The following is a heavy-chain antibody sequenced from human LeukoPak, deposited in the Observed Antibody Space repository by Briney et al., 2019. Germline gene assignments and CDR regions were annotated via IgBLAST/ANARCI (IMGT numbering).Heavy chain of an antibody. CDR2: ISSSSSYI. D-gene: IGHD1-26*01. CDR1: GFTFSSYS. Sequence: PGGSLRLSCAASGFTFSSYSMNWVRQAPGKGLEWVSSISSSSSYIYYADSVKGRFTISRDNAKNSLYLQMNSLRAEDTAVYYCARDYRSAGDVWELLHPFDYWGQGTLVTVSS. V-gene: IGHV3-21*01. CDR3: ARDYRSAGDVWELLHPFDY. J-gene: IGHJ4*02.